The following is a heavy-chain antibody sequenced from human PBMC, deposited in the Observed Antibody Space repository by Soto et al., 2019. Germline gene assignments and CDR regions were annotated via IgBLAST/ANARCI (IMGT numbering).Heavy chain of an antibody. CDR3: AADYYDSSGYYYPFDY. V-gene: IGHV1-69*02. CDR1: GGTFSSYT. Sequence: QVQLVQSGAEVKKPGSSVKVSCKASGGTFSSYTISWVRQSPGQGLEWMGRIIPILGIANYAQKFQGRGTITADKSTSTAYMELSSLRSEDTAVYYCAADYYDSSGYYYPFDYWGQGALVIVSS. CDR2: IIPILGIA. J-gene: IGHJ4*02. D-gene: IGHD3-22*01.